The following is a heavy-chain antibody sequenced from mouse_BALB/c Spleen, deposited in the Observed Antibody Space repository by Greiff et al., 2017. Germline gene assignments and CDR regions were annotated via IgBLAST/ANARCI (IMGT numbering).Heavy chain of an antibody. V-gene: IGHV5-4*02. CDR2: ISDGGSYT. D-gene: IGHD2-2*01. CDR1: GFTFSDYY. Sequence: EVQGVESGGGLVKPGGSLKLSCAASGFTFSDYYMYWVRQTPEKRLEWVATISDGGSYTYYPDSVEGRFTISRDNAKNNLYLQMSRLKSEDTAMYYCARGEDGYDEAWFAYWGQGTLVTVSA. CDR3: ARGEDGYDEAWFAY. J-gene: IGHJ3*01.